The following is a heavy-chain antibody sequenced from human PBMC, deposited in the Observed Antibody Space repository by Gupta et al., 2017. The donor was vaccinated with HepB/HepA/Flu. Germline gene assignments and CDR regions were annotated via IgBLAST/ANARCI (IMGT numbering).Heavy chain of an antibody. V-gene: IGHV4-59*01. J-gene: IGHJ4*02. CDR2: IYYTGST. CDR3: ARDGKWNDGGVTFDY. D-gene: IGHD1-1*01. CDR1: GDSIINSY. Sequence: QVQMQESGPGLVKPSETLSLTCSVSGDSIINSYWNWIRQPPGGGLEWIGYIYYTGSTSYNPSLKSRVPMAGDTSKNQFSLKLNSVTAADTAVYYCARDGKWNDGGVTFDYWGQGTLVTVSS.